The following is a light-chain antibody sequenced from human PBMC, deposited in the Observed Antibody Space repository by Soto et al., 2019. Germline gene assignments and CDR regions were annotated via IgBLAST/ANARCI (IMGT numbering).Light chain of an antibody. Sequence: EIVMTQSPATLSVSPGERATLSCMASQSVSSNLAWYQQKPGQAPRLLIYGASTRATGIPARFSGRGSGTDFTLTISSLQSEDYAVYYCQQYNNWPPYTFGQGTKLEI. CDR1: QSVSSN. CDR2: GAS. J-gene: IGKJ2*01. CDR3: QQYNNWPPYT. V-gene: IGKV3-15*01.